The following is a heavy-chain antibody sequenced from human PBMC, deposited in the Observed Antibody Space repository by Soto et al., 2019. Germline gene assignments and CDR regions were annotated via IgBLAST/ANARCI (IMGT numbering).Heavy chain of an antibody. J-gene: IGHJ6*02. CDR1: GYSFTSYW. Sequence: PGEFLKISCKGSGYSFTSYWISWVRKMPGKGLEWMGRIDPSDSYTNYSPSFQGHVTISADKSISTAYLQWSSLKASDTAMYYCARRDCSSTSCYEDYYYYGMDVWGQGTTVTVSS. V-gene: IGHV5-10-1*01. CDR2: IDPSDSYT. CDR3: ARRDCSSTSCYEDYYYYGMDV. D-gene: IGHD2-2*01.